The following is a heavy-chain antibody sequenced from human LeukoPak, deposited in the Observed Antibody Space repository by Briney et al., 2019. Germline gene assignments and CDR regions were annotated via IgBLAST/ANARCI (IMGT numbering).Heavy chain of an antibody. CDR3: ARASGTWIRREGFDY. Sequence: SETLSLTCTVSGGSISTSNYYWGWIRQPPGKGLEWIGSIYYSGTTNYNPSLKSRVTISVDTSKNQFSLKLSSVTAADTAVYYCARASGTWIRREGFDYWGQGTLVTVSS. CDR1: GGSISTSNYY. D-gene: IGHD5-18*01. J-gene: IGHJ4*02. CDR2: IYYSGTT. V-gene: IGHV4-39*07.